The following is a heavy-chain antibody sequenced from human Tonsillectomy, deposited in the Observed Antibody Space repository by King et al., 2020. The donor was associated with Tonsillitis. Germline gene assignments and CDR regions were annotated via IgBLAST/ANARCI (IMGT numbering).Heavy chain of an antibody. J-gene: IGHJ4*02. CDR2: IRSKANSYAT. Sequence: VLLVESGGGLVQPGGSLKLSCAASGFTFSGSAMHWVRQASGKGLEWVGRIRSKANSYATAYAASVKGRFTISRDDSKNTAYLQMNSLKTEDTAVYYCTSSPRGDYYDSSGFGRPDYWGQGTLVTVSS. CDR1: GFTFSGSA. CDR3: TSSPRGDYYDSSGFGRPDY. V-gene: IGHV3-73*02. D-gene: IGHD3-22*01.